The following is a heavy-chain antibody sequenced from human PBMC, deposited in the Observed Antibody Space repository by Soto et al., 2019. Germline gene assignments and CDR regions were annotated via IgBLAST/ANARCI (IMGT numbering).Heavy chain of an antibody. J-gene: IGHJ6*02. Sequence: QVQLVESGGGVVQPGRSLRLSCAASGFTFSSYAMHWVRQAPGKGLEWVAVISYDGSNKYHADSVKGRFTISRDNSKNTLYLQMNSLRAEDTAVYYCARKGYYYYGMDVWGQGTTVTVSS. V-gene: IGHV3-30-3*01. CDR2: ISYDGSNK. CDR3: ARKGYYYYGMDV. CDR1: GFTFSSYA.